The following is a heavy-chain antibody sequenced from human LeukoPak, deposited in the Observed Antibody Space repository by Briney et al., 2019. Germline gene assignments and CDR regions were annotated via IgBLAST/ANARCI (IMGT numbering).Heavy chain of an antibody. J-gene: IGHJ4*02. Sequence: GGSLRLSCAASGFTFSSYSMNWVRQAPGKGLEWVSSIRSSSSYIYYADSVKGRFTISRDNAKNSLYLQMNSLRAEDTAVYYCARSRGSYYGDAIDYWGQGTLVTVSS. CDR3: ARSRGSYYGDAIDY. D-gene: IGHD4-17*01. V-gene: IGHV3-21*01. CDR1: GFTFSSYS. CDR2: IRSSSSYI.